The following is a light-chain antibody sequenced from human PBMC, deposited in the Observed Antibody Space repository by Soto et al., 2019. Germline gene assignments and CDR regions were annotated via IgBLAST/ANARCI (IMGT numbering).Light chain of an antibody. CDR1: NGDVGGYNY. V-gene: IGLV2-11*01. CDR2: GVS. CDR3: CSYVDTDTWV. Sequence: QSALTQPRSVSGSPGQSVTISCTGTNGDVGGYNYVSWYQQYPGKAPKLMISGVSERPSGVPDRFSGSKSGNTASLTISGLQAEDEADYYCCSYVDTDTWVFGGGTKLTVL. J-gene: IGLJ3*02.